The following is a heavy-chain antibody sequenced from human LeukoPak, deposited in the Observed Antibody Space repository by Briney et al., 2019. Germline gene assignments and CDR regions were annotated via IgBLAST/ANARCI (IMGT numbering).Heavy chain of an antibody. J-gene: IGHJ5*02. D-gene: IGHD3-22*01. V-gene: IGHV1-18*01. Sequence: ASVKVSCKASGYTFTSYGISWVRQAPGQGLEWMGWISAYNGNTNYAQKLQGRVTMTTDTSTSTAYMELRSLRSDDTAVYYCARNIDSSGRSGFDPWGQGTLVTVSS. CDR1: GYTFTSYG. CDR2: ISAYNGNT. CDR3: ARNIDSSGRSGFDP.